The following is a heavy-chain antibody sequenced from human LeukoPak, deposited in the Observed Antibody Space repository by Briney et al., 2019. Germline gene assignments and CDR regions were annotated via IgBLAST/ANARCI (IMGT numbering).Heavy chain of an antibody. D-gene: IGHD6-13*01. Sequence: GSLRLSCAASGFTFSDYYMSWIRQAPGKGLEWVSYISSSGSTIYYADSVKGRFTISRDNAKNSLYLQMNSLRAEDTAVYYCARHSRLFIAAAGMRYEYQYYFDYWGQGTLVTVSS. J-gene: IGHJ4*02. V-gene: IGHV3-11*04. CDR1: GFTFSDYY. CDR3: ARHSRLFIAAAGMRYEYQYYFDY. CDR2: ISSSGSTI.